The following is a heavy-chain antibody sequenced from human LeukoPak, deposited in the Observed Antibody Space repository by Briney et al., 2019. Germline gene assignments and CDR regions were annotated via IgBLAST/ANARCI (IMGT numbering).Heavy chain of an antibody. CDR2: ISSSGSTI. V-gene: IGHV3-11*01. Sequence: PGGSLRLSCAASGFTFSDYYMSWIRQAPGKGLEWVSYISSSGSTIYYADSVKGRFTISRDNAKNSLYLQMNSLRAGDTAVYYCARDPTFYGDYVIFDYWGQGTLVTVSS. J-gene: IGHJ4*02. D-gene: IGHD4-17*01. CDR3: ARDPTFYGDYVIFDY. CDR1: GFTFSDYY.